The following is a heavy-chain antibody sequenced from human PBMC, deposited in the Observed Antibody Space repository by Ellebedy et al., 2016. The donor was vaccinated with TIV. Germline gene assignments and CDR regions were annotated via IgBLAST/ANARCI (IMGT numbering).Heavy chain of an antibody. CDR1: GFTFSSYS. Sequence: GGSLRLSXAASGFTFSSYSMNWVRQAPGKGLEWVSSISSSSSYIYYADSVKGRFTISRDNAKNSLYLQMNSLRAEDTAVYYCARYGDNWYFDLWGRGTLVTVSS. V-gene: IGHV3-21*01. CDR3: ARYGDNWYFDL. D-gene: IGHD4-17*01. J-gene: IGHJ2*01. CDR2: ISSSSSYI.